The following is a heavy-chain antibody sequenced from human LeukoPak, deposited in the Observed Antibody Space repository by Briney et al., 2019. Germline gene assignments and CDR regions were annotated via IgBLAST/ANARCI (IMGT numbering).Heavy chain of an antibody. CDR1: GASISGSGYY. V-gene: IGHV4-39*01. J-gene: IGHJ4*02. Sequence: PSETLSLTGTVSGASISGSGYYWGWIRQPPGKRREWIGNIYDSGSTYYNASLQSRVTISIDTSKNQFSLRLSSVTAADTAMYYCAKSGGYGLIDYWGQGTLVTVSS. D-gene: IGHD1-26*01. CDR2: IYDSGST. CDR3: AKSGGYGLIDY.